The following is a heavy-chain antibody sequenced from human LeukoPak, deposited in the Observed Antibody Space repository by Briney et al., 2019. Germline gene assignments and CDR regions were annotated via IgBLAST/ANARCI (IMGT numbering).Heavy chain of an antibody. D-gene: IGHD1-26*01. CDR3: ARESFGGANHYFDY. J-gene: IGHJ4*02. CDR2: ISYDGSNE. Sequence: GGSLRLSCAGSGFTFSSYAMHWVRQAPGKGLEWVAVISYDGSNEYYAEFVKGRFTISRDNSKNTLYLQMNSLRAEDTAVYYCARESFGGANHYFDYWGQGTLVTVSS. CDR1: GFTFSSYA. V-gene: IGHV3-30-3*01.